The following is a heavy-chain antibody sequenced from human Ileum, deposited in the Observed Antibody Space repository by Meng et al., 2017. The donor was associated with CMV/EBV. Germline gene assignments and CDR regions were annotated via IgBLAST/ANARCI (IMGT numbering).Heavy chain of an antibody. D-gene: IGHD2-2*01. CDR3: AREGGRPYCGSTSCALDV. V-gene: IGHV3-53*01. CDR2: IYRTGSA. CDR1: GFTVSSTY. Sequence: GESLKISCAASGFTVSSTYMSWVRQAPGKGLEWVSIIYRTGSAYYADSVKARFTISRDNSKNTLYLQMNGLRADDTAVYYCAREGGRPYCGSTSCALDVWGQGTTVTVSS. J-gene: IGHJ6*02.